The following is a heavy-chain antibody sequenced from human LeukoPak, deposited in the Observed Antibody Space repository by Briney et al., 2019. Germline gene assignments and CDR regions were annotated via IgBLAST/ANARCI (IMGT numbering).Heavy chain of an antibody. Sequence: GGSLRLSCAASGFTLNNAWMSWVRQAPGKGLEWLGRIKRETDGGTIDYAAPVKGRFTISRDDSRNTLYLQMDSLKIEDTAVYYCTTDRYYGNSELQFQHWGQGTLVTVSS. D-gene: IGHD2/OR15-2a*01. V-gene: IGHV3-15*01. CDR3: TTDRYYGNSELQFQH. CDR2: IKRETDGGTI. CDR1: GFTLNNAW. J-gene: IGHJ1*01.